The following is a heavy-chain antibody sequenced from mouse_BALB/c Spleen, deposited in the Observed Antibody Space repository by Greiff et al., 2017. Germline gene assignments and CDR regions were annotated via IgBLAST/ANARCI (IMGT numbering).Heavy chain of an antibody. Sequence: QVQLKESGPGLVAPSQSLSITCTVSGFSLTGYGVNWVRQPPGKGLEWLGMIWGDGSTDYNSALKSRLSISKDNSKSQVVFTMNSLQTDDTARNYCARADGAMDYWGQGTSVTVSS. CDR2: IWGDGST. J-gene: IGHJ4*01. D-gene: IGHD2-3*01. V-gene: IGHV2-6-7*01. CDR1: GFSLTGYG. CDR3: ARADGAMDY.